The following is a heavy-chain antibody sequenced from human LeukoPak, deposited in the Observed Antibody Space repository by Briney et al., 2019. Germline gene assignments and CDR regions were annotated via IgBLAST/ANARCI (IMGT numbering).Heavy chain of an antibody. J-gene: IGHJ2*01. CDR3: AKSYSSSHRDWYFDL. Sequence: GGSLRLSCAASGLTFRNYWMSWVSQAPGKGLGWVAVIWYGGSNKYYADSVKGRFTISRDNSKNTLYLQMNSLRAEDTAVYYCAKSYSSSHRDWYFDLWGRGTLVTVSS. CDR1: GLTFRNYW. D-gene: IGHD6-13*01. CDR2: IWYGGSNK. V-gene: IGHV3-30*02.